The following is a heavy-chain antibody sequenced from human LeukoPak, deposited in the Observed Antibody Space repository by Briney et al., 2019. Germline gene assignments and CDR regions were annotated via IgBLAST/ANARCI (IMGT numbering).Heavy chain of an antibody. Sequence: GASVKVSCKASGYTFTGYYMHWVRQAPGQGLEWMGWINPNRGGPNYAQKFQGRVTRTRDTSISTAYMELSRLRSDDTAVYDCARASSSFPSFFDYWGQGTLVTVSS. CDR2: INPNRGGP. V-gene: IGHV1-2*02. J-gene: IGHJ4*02. CDR3: ARASSSFPSFFDY. D-gene: IGHD6-6*01. CDR1: GYTFTGYY.